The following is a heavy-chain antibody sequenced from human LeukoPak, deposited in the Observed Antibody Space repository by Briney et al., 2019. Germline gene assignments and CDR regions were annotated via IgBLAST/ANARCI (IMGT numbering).Heavy chain of an antibody. CDR3: ARDLAYDSSGFYAFDI. D-gene: IGHD3-22*01. V-gene: IGHV4-31*03. J-gene: IGHJ3*02. CDR1: GGSISSGGYY. Sequence: PSETLSLTCTVSGGSISSGGYYWSWIRQHPGKGLEWIGYIYYSGSTYYNPSLKSRVTISVDTSKNRFSLKLSSVTAADTAVYYCARDLAYDSSGFYAFDIWGQGTMVTVSS. CDR2: IYYSGST.